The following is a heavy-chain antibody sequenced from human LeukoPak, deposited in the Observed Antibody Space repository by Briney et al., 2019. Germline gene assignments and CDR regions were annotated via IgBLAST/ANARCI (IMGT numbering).Heavy chain of an antibody. J-gene: IGHJ5*02. CDR2: IDYSGGT. CDR3: ARGPPSYYNH. CDR1: GGSITSYN. D-gene: IGHD3-22*01. Sequence: SETLSLTCTVSGGSITSYNWNWIRQPPGEGLEWIGNIDYSGGTNYNPPLKSRVTISVDTSKNQISLKLRSVTAADTAVYYCARGPPSYYNHWGQGTLVTVSS. V-gene: IGHV4-59*01.